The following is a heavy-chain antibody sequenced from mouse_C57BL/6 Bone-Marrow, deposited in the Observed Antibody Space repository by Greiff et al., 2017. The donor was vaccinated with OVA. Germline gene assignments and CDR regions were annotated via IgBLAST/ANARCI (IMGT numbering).Heavy chain of an antibody. V-gene: IGHV1-15*01. Sequence: VKLQESGAELVRPGASVTLSCKASGYTFTGYEMHWVKQTPVHGLEWIGEIDPATGGTAYNQKFKGKAILTADKSSSTAYMELRSLTSEDSAVYYCARYYSNYGDFDYWGQGTTLTGSS. J-gene: IGHJ2*01. CDR2: IDPATGGT. CDR1: GYTFTGYE. D-gene: IGHD2-5*01. CDR3: ARYYSNYGDFDY.